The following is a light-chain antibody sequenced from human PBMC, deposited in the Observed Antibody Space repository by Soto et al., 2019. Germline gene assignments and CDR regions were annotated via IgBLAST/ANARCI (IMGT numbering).Light chain of an antibody. CDR1: SSDVGGYNY. Sequence: QSALTQPASVSGSPGQSITISCTGTSSDVGGYNYVAWYQQHPGKAPKLMIYDVRTRPSGVSSRFSGSKSGNTASLTISGLQAEDEADYYCSSHSSTSTPVVLGGGTQLTVL. CDR2: DVR. J-gene: IGLJ2*01. CDR3: SSHSSTSTPVV. V-gene: IGLV2-14*01.